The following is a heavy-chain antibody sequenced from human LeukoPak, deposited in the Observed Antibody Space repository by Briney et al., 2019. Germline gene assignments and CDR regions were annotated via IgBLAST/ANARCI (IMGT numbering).Heavy chain of an antibody. CDR3: ARAGYSGSDFSV. D-gene: IGHD5-12*01. CDR1: GVSIISSNW. J-gene: IGHJ6*04. Sequence: SETLSLTCAISGVSIISSNWWSWVRQPPGKGLEWIGEIYHSGSTNYNPSLKSRVTISVDKSKNEFSLKLNSLTAADTAVYYCARAGYSGSDFSVWGKGTTVTVSS. V-gene: IGHV4-4*02. CDR2: IYHSGST.